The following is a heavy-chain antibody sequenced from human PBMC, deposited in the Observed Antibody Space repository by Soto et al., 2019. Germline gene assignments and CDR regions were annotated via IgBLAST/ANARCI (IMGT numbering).Heavy chain of an antibody. J-gene: IGHJ4*02. D-gene: IGHD3-16*01. Sequence: GGSLRLSCTASGFTFGDYAMSWFRQAPGKGLEWVGFIRSKAYGGTTEYAASVKGRFTISRDDSKSIAYLQMNSLKTEDTAVYYCTRGHPVTYYDYIWGSYYFDYWGQGTLVTVSS. CDR3: TRGHPVTYYDYIWGSYYFDY. CDR1: GFTFGDYA. CDR2: IRSKAYGGTT. V-gene: IGHV3-49*03.